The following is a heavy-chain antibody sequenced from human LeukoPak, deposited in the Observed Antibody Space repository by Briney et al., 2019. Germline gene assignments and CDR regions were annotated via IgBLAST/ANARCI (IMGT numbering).Heavy chain of an antibody. Sequence: GGSLRLSCAAFGFTFSSYAMSWVRQAPGKGLEWVSAITGSGDSIFYADSVKGRFTISRDNSKNTLYLQMNTLRAEDRAVYYCAKENPVGGTNYFDYWGQGTLVTVAS. CDR2: ITGSGDSI. V-gene: IGHV3-23*01. D-gene: IGHD1-26*01. CDR3: AKENPVGGTNYFDY. J-gene: IGHJ4*02. CDR1: GFTFSSYA.